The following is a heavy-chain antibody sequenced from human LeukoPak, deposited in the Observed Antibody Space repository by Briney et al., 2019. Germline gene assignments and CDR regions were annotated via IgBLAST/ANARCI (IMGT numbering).Heavy chain of an antibody. CDR3: ATVVVSTSSIEAFDI. CDR2: FDPEDGET. CDR1: GYTLTELS. D-gene: IGHD2-2*01. J-gene: IGHJ3*02. Sequence: ASVKVSCKVSGYTLTELSMHWVRQAPGKGLEWMGGFDPEDGETIYAQKFQGRVTMTEDTSTDTAYMELSSLRSEDTAVYYCATVVVSTSSIEAFDIWGQGTMVTVSS. V-gene: IGHV1-24*01.